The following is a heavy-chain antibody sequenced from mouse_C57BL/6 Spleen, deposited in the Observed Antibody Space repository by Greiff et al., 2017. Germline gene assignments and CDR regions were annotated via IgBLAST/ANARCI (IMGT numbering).Heavy chain of an antibody. CDR1: GFTFSSYG. D-gene: IGHD1-3*01. Sequence: EVKRVESGGDLVKPGGSLKLSCAASGFTFSSYGMSWVRQTPDKRLEWVATISSGGSYTYYPDSVKGRFTISRDNAKNTLYLQMSSLKSEDTAMYYCARQELDYWGQGTTLTVSS. V-gene: IGHV5-6*01. J-gene: IGHJ2*01. CDR3: ARQELDY. CDR2: ISSGGSYT.